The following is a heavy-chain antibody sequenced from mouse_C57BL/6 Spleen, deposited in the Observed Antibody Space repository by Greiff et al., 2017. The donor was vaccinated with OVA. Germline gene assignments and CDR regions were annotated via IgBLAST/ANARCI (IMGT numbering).Heavy chain of an antibody. CDR3: ARIRYYFDY. CDR1: GFTFTDYY. V-gene: IGHV7-3*01. D-gene: IGHD1-1*01. Sequence: EVQVVESGGGLVQPGGSLSLSCAASGFTFTDYYMSWVRQPPGKALEWLGFIRNKANGYTTEYSASVKGRFTISRDNSQSILYLQMNALRAEDSATYYCARIRYYFDYWGHGTTLTVSS. CDR2: IRNKANGYTT. J-gene: IGHJ2*01.